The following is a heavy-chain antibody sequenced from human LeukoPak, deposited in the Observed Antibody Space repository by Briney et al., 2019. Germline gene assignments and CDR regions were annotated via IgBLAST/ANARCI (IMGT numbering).Heavy chain of an antibody. CDR1: GFTFSSYE. D-gene: IGHD6-13*01. Sequence: GGSLRLSCAASGFTFSSYEMNWVRQAPGKGLEWVSYISSSGSTIYYADSVKGRFTISRDNAKNSLYLQMNSLRAEDTAVYYCTRDYSSCPDYWGQGTLVTVSS. CDR3: TRDYSSCPDY. J-gene: IGHJ4*02. V-gene: IGHV3-48*03. CDR2: ISSSGSTI.